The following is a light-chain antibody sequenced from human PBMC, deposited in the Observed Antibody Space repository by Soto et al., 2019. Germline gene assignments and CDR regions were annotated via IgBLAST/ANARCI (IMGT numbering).Light chain of an antibody. V-gene: IGLV1-51*01. CDR3: GTWDSSLSAL. Sequence: QSALTQPPSVSAAPGQTVIISCSGSSSNIGNNYVSWYQQVPGTAPKLLIYDNDKRPSGIPDRFSGSKGGTSATLGITGLQTGDEADYYCGTWDSSLSALFGGGTKLTVL. CDR1: SSNIGNNY. J-gene: IGLJ2*01. CDR2: DND.